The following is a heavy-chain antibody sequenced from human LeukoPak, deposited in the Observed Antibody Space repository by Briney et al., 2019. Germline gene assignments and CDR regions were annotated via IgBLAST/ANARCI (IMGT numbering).Heavy chain of an antibody. V-gene: IGHV4-59*01. J-gene: IGHJ4*02. CDR2: IYYSGST. CDR1: GGSISSYY. Sequence: SETLSLTCTVSGGSISSYYWSWIRQPPGKGLEWIGYIYYSGSTNYNPPLKSRVTISVDTSKNQFSLKLSPVTAADTAVYYCARGGDYAWGSYRQEYYFDYWGQGTLVTVSS. D-gene: IGHD3-16*02. CDR3: ARGGDYAWGSYRQEYYFDY.